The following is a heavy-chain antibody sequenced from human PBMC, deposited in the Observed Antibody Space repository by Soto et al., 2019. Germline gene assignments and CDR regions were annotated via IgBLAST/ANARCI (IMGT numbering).Heavy chain of an antibody. Sequence: QVQLVQSGAEVREPGSSVKVSCMASGGTFSTSAMNWVRQAPGQGLEWVGGIIPVFGKATYAQNFEVRVTITADGSTTTAYMELSRRRSEDSAVYYCATQLTGDLDFWGQGTLVIVSS. J-gene: IGHJ4*02. V-gene: IGHV1-69*12. D-gene: IGHD7-27*01. CDR1: GGTFSTSA. CDR3: ATQLTGDLDF. CDR2: IIPVFGKA.